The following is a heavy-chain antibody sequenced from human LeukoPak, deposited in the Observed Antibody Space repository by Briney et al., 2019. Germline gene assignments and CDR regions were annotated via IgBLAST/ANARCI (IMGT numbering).Heavy chain of an antibody. CDR1: GGSFSGYY. D-gene: IGHD4-23*01. CDR3: ARGLLRNNGGNSVFDY. J-gene: IGHJ4*02. Sequence: SETLSLTCAVYGGSFSGYYWSWIRQPPGKGLEWIGEINHSGSTNYNPSLKSRVTISVDTSKSQFSLKLSSVTAADTAVYYCARGLLRNNGGNSVFDYWGQGTLVTVSS. CDR2: INHSGST. V-gene: IGHV4-34*01.